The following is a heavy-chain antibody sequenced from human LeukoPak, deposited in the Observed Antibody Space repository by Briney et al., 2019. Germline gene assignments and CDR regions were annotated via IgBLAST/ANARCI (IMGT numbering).Heavy chain of an antibody. CDR3: ARGRSNSWYYFDY. J-gene: IGHJ4*02. CDR2: IYHSGST. D-gene: IGHD6-13*01. CDR1: GYSISSGYY. Sequence: SETLSLTCTVSGYSISSGYYWGWIRQPPGKGLEWIGSIYHSGSTYYNPSLKSRVTISVDTSKNQFSLKLSSVTAADTAVYYCARGRSNSWYYFDYWGQGTLVTVSS. V-gene: IGHV4-38-2*02.